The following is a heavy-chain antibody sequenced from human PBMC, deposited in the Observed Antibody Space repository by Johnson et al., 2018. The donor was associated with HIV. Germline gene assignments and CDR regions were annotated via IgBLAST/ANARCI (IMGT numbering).Heavy chain of an antibody. CDR3: ARTEMITFGGVIVLGGAFDI. CDR2: INWNGGTP. CDR1: GFIFDEYD. V-gene: IGHV3-20*04. D-gene: IGHD3-16*02. Sequence: VQVVESGGGVARPGGSLRLSCEASGFIFDEYDMSWVRQAPGKGLEWVSGINWNGGTPGSADSVKGRFTISRAHAKNSLYLQMRGLSVEDTAVYYCARTEMITFGGVIVLGGAFDIWGQGTMVTVSS. J-gene: IGHJ3*02.